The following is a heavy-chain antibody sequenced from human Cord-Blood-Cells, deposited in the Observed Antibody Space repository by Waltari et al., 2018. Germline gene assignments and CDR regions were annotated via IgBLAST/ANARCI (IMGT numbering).Heavy chain of an antibody. J-gene: IGHJ4*02. Sequence: QVQLVESGGGVVQPGGSLRLSCAASGFPFSSYGMHWVRQAPGKGLEWVAFIRYDGSNKYYADSVKGRFTISRDNSKNTLYLQMNSLRAEDTAVYYCGVDYWGQGTLVTVSS. V-gene: IGHV3-30*02. CDR3: GVDY. CDR2: IRYDGSNK. CDR1: GFPFSSYG.